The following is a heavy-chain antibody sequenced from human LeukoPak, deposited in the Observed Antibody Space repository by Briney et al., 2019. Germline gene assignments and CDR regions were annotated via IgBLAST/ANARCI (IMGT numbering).Heavy chain of an antibody. CDR1: GFTFSSYA. Sequence: PGGSLRLSCAASGFTFSSYAMSWVRQAPGKGLEWVSAISGSGGSTYYADSVKGRFTISRDNSKNTLYLQMNTLRAEDTAVYYCAILYSSSWYSGFFQHWGQGTLVTVSS. J-gene: IGHJ1*01. D-gene: IGHD6-13*01. CDR2: ISGSGGST. CDR3: AILYSSSWYSGFFQH. V-gene: IGHV3-23*01.